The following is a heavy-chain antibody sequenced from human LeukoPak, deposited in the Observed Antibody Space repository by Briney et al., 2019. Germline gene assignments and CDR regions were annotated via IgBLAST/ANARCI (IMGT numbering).Heavy chain of an antibody. D-gene: IGHD3-22*01. CDR2: ISSSSTTI. CDR1: GFTFSSYS. J-gene: IGHJ5*02. Sequence: PGGSLRLSCAASGFTFSSYSMNWVRQAPEKGPEWVPYISSSSTTIYYADSVKGRFTISRDNAKNSLYLQMNSLRAEDTAVYYCARDYYDSSGYYNWFDPWGQGTLVTVSS. CDR3: ARDYYDSSGYYNWFDP. V-gene: IGHV3-48*01.